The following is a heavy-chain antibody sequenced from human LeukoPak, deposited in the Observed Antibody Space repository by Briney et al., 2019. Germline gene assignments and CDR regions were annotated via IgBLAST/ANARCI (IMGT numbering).Heavy chain of an antibody. CDR2: IYWDDDK. J-gene: IGHJ4*02. CDR3: ARHTETIVATIH. Sequence: SGPTLVKPTQTLTLTCTFSGFSLSTNGVGVGWIRQPPGKALEWLALIYWDDDKRYSPSLKSRLTITKDTSKNQVVLTMTNMDPVDTATYYCARHTETIVATIHWGQGTLVTVSS. V-gene: IGHV2-5*02. D-gene: IGHD5-12*01. CDR1: GFSLSTNGVG.